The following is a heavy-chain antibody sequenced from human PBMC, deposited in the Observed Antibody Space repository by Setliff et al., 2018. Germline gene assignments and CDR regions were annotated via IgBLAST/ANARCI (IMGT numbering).Heavy chain of an antibody. Sequence: SVKVSCKASGGTFKNFAISWVRQAPGQGLEWMGGIIPMFRSGNYAQRSQGRVTITADESTSTVYMELTSLRPEDTAVYYCARGKMDVVAAGGKYCAMDVWGQGTAVTSP. V-gene: IGHV1-69*13. CDR2: IIPMFRSG. J-gene: IGHJ6*02. D-gene: IGHD6-13*01. CDR1: GGTFKNFA. CDR3: ARGKMDVVAAGGKYCAMDV.